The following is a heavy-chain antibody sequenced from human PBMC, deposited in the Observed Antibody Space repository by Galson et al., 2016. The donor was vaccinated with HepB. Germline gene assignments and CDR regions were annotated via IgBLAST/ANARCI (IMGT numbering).Heavy chain of an antibody. D-gene: IGHD1-14*01. V-gene: IGHV3-23*01. Sequence: SLRLSCAASGFDFNDSSMHWVRQAPGKGLEWVSGIGGSGGSIHYADSVKGRFTISRDNPKNTLYPQMNSLRAEDTAVYYCAKGPTGYYYYGMDVWGQGTTVTVSS. CDR2: IGGSGGSI. CDR1: GFDFNDSS. J-gene: IGHJ6*02. CDR3: AKGPTGYYYYGMDV.